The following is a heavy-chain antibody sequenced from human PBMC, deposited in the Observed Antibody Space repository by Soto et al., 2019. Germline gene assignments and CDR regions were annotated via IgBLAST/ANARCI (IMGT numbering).Heavy chain of an antibody. CDR1: GGSISSYY. CDR2: IYYSGST. D-gene: IGHD3-10*01. V-gene: IGHV4-59*01. J-gene: IGHJ5*02. CDR3: ARDTNGYYGSGGKNWFDP. Sequence: SETLSLTCTVSGGSISSYYWSWIRQPPGKGLEWIGYIYYSGSTNYNPSLKSRVTISVDTSKNQFSLKLSSVTAADTAVYYCARDTNGYYGSGGKNWFDPWGQGTLVTVSS.